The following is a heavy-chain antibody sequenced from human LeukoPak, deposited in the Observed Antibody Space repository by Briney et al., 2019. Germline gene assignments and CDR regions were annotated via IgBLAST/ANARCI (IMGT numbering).Heavy chain of an antibody. D-gene: IGHD1-26*01. CDR2: INSGSGYI. J-gene: IGHJ5*02. Sequence: GGSLRLSCAASGFTFRNYYMNWVRQAPGKGLEWVSSINSGSGYIYYADSVKGRFTVSRDNAKNSVFLQMNSLRAEDTGVYLCARDLSGCYYSWFDPWGQGTLVTVSS. CDR1: GFTFRNYY. V-gene: IGHV3-21*01. CDR3: ARDLSGCYYSWFDP.